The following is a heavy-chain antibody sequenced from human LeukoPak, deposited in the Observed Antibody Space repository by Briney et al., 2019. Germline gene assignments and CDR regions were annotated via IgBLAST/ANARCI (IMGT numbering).Heavy chain of an antibody. Sequence: GGSLRLSCAASGFTFSSYAMHWVRQAPGKGLEWVAVISYDGSNKYYADSVKGRFTISRDNSKNTLYLQMNSLRAEDTAVYYCAKGYYDFWSGYYREYYYYMDVWGKGTTVTVSS. J-gene: IGHJ6*03. CDR1: GFTFSSYA. CDR2: ISYDGSNK. D-gene: IGHD3-3*01. V-gene: IGHV3-30*04. CDR3: AKGYYDFWSGYYREYYYYMDV.